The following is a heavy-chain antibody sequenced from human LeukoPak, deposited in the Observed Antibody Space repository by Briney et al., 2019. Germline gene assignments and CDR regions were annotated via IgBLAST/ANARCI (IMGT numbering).Heavy chain of an antibody. Sequence: SETLSLTCAVYGVSFSGYYWSWIRQPPGKGLEWIGEINHSGTTNYNPSLKSRVTISVDTSKNQLLLKLSSVTAADSAVYYCARGWRITMVRGVIFDPWGQGTLVTVSS. D-gene: IGHD3-10*01. CDR2: INHSGTT. CDR3: ARGWRITMVRGVIFDP. V-gene: IGHV4-34*01. CDR1: GVSFSGYY. J-gene: IGHJ5*02.